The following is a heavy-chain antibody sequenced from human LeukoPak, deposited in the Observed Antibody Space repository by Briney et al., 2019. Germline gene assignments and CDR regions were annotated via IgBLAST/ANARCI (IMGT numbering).Heavy chain of an antibody. CDR1: GGSFSGYY. D-gene: IGHD3-16*01. CDR2: INHSGST. V-gene: IGHV4-34*01. CDR3: ASTTKDYPNDAFDI. Sequence: SETLSLTCAVYGGSFSGYYWSWIRQPPGKGLEWIGEINHSGSTNYNPSLKSRVTISVDTSKNQFSLKLSSVTAADTAVYYCASTTKDYPNDAFDIWGQGTMVTVSS. J-gene: IGHJ3*02.